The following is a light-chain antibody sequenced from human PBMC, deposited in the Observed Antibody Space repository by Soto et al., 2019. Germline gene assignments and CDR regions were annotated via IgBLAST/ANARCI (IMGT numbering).Light chain of an antibody. J-gene: IGKJ1*01. CDR3: QQYGSSPWT. CDR2: GAS. Sequence: EIVLTQSPGTLSLSPGERATLSCRASQSVSSNYLAWYQQKPGQAPRLLIYGASSRANGIPDRFSGSESGTDFTLTIGTLEPEDFAVYFCQQYGSSPWTFGQGTKVEIK. CDR1: QSVSSNY. V-gene: IGKV3-20*01.